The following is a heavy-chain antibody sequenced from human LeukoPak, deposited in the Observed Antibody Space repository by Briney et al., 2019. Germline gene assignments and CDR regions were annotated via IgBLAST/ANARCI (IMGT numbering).Heavy chain of an antibody. V-gene: IGHV3-30-3*01. CDR1: GFTFSSYA. Sequence: GALRLSCAASGFTFSSYAMHRVRQAPGKGVGWVAVISYDGSNKYYADPVKGRFTISRDNSKNTLYLQMNSLRAEDTAVYYCARDRRRYFDYWGQGTLVTVSS. J-gene: IGHJ4*02. CDR2: ISYDGSNK. CDR3: ARDRRRYFDY.